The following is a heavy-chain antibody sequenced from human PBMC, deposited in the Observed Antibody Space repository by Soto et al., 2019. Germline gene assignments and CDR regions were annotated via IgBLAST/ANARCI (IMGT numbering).Heavy chain of an antibody. V-gene: IGHV2-5*02. CDR3: AHRPSYCSGGSCYSGFGY. CDR2: IYWDDDK. Sequence: QITLKESGPTLVKPTQTLTLTCTFSGFSLSTSGVGVGWIRQPPGKALEWLALIYWDDDKRYSPSLKSRLTITKDPSKNQVVLTMTTIDPVDTATYYCAHRPSYCSGGSCYSGFGYWGQGTLVTVSS. J-gene: IGHJ4*02. CDR1: GFSLSTSGVG. D-gene: IGHD2-15*01.